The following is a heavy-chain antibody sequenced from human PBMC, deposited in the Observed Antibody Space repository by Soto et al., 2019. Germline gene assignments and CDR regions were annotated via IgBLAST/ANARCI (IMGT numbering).Heavy chain of an antibody. V-gene: IGHV4-59*01. Sequence: LPRTCTAPGGSNIIYQWSRVQQPPRKGLEWIGYINYSGSTNYNPSLKSRVTISVDTSKNQFSLKLSAVTAADTAVYYCARAIPMVRGDYIYYFDYWGQGTLVTVSS. CDR2: INYSGST. J-gene: IGHJ4*02. CDR1: GGSNIIYQ. CDR3: ARAIPMVRGDYIYYFDY. D-gene: IGHD3-10*01.